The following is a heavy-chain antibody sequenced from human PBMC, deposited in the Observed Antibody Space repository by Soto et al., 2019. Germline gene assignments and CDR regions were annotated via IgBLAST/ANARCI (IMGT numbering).Heavy chain of an antibody. V-gene: IGHV1-2*04. Sequence: QVQLVQSGAEVKKPGASVKVSCKASGYTFTGYYMHWVRQAPGQGLDRMGWINPNSGGTNYAQKFQGWVTMTRDTSISRADIELTRLRSGDTAGYYWTSQPLGYYYMDVWGKGTTVTGSS. CDR2: INPNSGGT. D-gene: IGHD4-17*01. CDR3: TSQPLGYYYMDV. J-gene: IGHJ6*03. CDR1: GYTFTGYY.